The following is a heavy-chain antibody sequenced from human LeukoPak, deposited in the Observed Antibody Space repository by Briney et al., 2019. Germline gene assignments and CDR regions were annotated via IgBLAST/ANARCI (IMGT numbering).Heavy chain of an antibody. CDR1: NGSISNNY. D-gene: IGHD3-16*01. CDR3: ARDVSPFGDAFDI. J-gene: IGHJ3*02. Sequence: SETLSLTCTVSNGSISNNYWSWLRQPPGKGLEWIGYIFYTGSTTYNPSLKSRVTISVDTSKNQFSLKLNSVTAADTAVYYCARDVSPFGDAFDIWGQGTMVTVSS. V-gene: IGHV4-59*01. CDR2: IFYTGST.